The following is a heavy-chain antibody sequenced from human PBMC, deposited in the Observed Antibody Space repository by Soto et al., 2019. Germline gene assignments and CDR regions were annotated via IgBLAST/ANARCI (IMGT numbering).Heavy chain of an antibody. J-gene: IGHJ4*02. V-gene: IGHV5-51*01. D-gene: IGHD3-22*01. CDR1: WYSFTTYL. Sequence: GEDPDPPRRGSWYSFTTYLLGWVRPMPGKGLEWVGIIYPGDFDTRYSPSFQGKVTITADKFSNTAYLQWSSLKASDTAMYHCARHDYDSSGYYTLNYWGQGTLVTVSS. CDR2: IYPGDFDT. CDR3: ARHDYDSSGYYTLNY.